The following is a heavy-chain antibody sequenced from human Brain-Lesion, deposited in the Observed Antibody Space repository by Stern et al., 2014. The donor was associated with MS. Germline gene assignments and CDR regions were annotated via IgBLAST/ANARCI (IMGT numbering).Heavy chain of an antibody. CDR3: ARDQRGITIFGVVTDYYYLGMDV. V-gene: IGHV1-2*02. D-gene: IGHD3-3*01. J-gene: IGHJ6*02. Sequence: QVQLVQSGAEVKKPGASVKVSCKTSGYIFTGYYIHWVRQAPGHGLEWLAVINPDTGGTQYAQKFQGRVTRSRDTSISTAYVELSSLTSDDTAVYYCARDQRGITIFGVVTDYYYLGMDVWGQGTTVTVSS. CDR2: INPDTGGT. CDR1: GYIFTGYY.